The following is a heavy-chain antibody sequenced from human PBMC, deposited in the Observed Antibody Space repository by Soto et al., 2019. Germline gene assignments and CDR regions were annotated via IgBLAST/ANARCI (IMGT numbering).Heavy chain of an antibody. Sequence: SETLSLTCTVSGGSISINTYYWGWIRQPPGKGLEWIGSIYYGGTSYYNSSLKSRVTLSVDTSKNQLSLKLTSVTAAETALYYCAREARGVISGMDVWGQGTTVTVSS. CDR2: IYYGGTS. D-gene: IGHD3-10*01. CDR1: GGSISINTYY. J-gene: IGHJ6*02. V-gene: IGHV4-39*02. CDR3: AREARGVISGMDV.